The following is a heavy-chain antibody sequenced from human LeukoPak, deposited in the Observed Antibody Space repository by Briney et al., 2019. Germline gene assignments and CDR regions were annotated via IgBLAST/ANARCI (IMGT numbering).Heavy chain of an antibody. V-gene: IGHV3-23*01. D-gene: IGHD3-10*01. Sequence: GGSLRLSCAASGFTFSSYAMSWVRQAPGKGREWVSAISGSGGSTYYADSVKGRFTISRDNAKNTVCWQMNSLRAGDRAVYYCAKASSGRNDYWGQGPLATVS. CDR3: AKASSGRNDY. J-gene: IGHJ4*02. CDR2: ISGSGGST. CDR1: GFTFSSYA.